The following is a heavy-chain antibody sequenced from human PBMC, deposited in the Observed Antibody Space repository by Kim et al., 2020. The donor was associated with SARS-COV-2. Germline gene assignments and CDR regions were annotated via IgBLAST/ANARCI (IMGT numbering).Heavy chain of an antibody. CDR3: AREAGYRSGWTDY. Sequence: NYEQTLQGRVTMTTDRSANTVYMELQSLQTDGSAVYYCAREAGYRSGWTDYWGQGTLVTVSS. J-gene: IGHJ4*02. V-gene: IGHV1-18*01. D-gene: IGHD6-19*01.